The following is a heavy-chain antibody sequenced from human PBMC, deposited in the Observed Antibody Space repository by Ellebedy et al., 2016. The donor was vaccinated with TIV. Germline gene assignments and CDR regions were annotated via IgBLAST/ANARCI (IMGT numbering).Heavy chain of an antibody. J-gene: IGHJ4*02. D-gene: IGHD1-1*01. V-gene: IGHV3-30-3*01. CDR1: GFTFSSYA. Sequence: GESLKISCAASGFTFSSYAMHWVRQAPGKGLEWVAVISYDGSNKYYADSVKGRFTISRDNSRNTLDLQMHSLRAEDTAVYYCAKEQALTKPFDYWGQGTLVTVSS. CDR3: AKEQALTKPFDY. CDR2: ISYDGSNK.